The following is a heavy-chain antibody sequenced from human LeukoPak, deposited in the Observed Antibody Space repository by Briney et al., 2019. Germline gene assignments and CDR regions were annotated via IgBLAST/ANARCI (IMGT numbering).Heavy chain of an antibody. D-gene: IGHD2-2*01. CDR2: INHSGST. CDR3: ARAGAAAIPFNY. J-gene: IGHJ4*02. CDR1: GGSFSGYY. V-gene: IGHV4-34*01. Sequence: PSETLSLTCAVYGGSFSGYYWSWIRQPPGKGLEWIGEINHSGSTNYNPSLKSRVTISVDTSKNQFSLKLSSVTAADTAVYYCARAGAAAIPFNYWGQGTLVTVSS.